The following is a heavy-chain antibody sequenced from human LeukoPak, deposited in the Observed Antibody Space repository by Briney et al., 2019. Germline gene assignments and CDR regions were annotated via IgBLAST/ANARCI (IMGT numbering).Heavy chain of an antibody. Sequence: GVSLRLSCAASGFTFSSCAMSWVRQAPGKGVEWVSAISGSGGSTYYADCVKGRFTIYRDISKNTLYLQMNRLRAEDTAVFYCGVEMEAATGGCYYWGQGNLGTVS. CDR1: GFTFSSCA. D-gene: IGHD6-25*01. J-gene: IGHJ4*02. CDR2: ISGSGGST. V-gene: IGHV3-23*01. CDR3: GVEMEAATGGCYY.